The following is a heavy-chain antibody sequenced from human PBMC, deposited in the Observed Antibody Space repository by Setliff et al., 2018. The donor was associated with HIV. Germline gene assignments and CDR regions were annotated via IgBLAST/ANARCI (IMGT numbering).Heavy chain of an antibody. J-gene: IGHJ4*02. D-gene: IGHD3-10*01. Sequence: LSLTCSVSGDSISSGSYFWGWIRQSPGKALEWLAFIYWNNNEHYSTSLKNRITVTKDTSKNRVVFTMTNMDPVDTATYYCAYSGRQLRGPYFDFWGQGTPVTVSS. CDR3: AYSGRQLRGPYFDF. CDR1: GDSISSGSY. V-gene: IGHV2-70*01. CDR2: IYWNNNE.